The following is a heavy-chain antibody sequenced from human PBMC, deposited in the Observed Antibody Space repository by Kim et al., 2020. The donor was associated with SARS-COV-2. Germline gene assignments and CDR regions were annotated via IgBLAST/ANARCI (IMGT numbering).Heavy chain of an antibody. V-gene: IGHV3-23*01. CDR3: ARYNDYGDYAILGAFDV. Sequence: GGSLRLSCEASGFTLSDYGMAWVRQAPGKGLEWVSALRGDGTGSYYADSVKGRFSVFRDSSKNTLYIQMNSLRGEDTALYHCARYNDYGDYAILGAFDV. CDR1: GFTLSDYG. J-gene: IGHJ3*01. CDR2: LRGDGTGS. D-gene: IGHD4-17*01.